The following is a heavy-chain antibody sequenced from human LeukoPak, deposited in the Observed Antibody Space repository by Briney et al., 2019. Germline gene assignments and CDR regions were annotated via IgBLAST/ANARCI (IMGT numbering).Heavy chain of an antibody. Sequence: ASVKVSCKASGYTFTGYYMRWVRQAPGQGLEWMGWINPNSGGTNYAQKFQGRVTMTRDTSISTAYMELSRLRSDDTAVYYCARDLHPQWGVDTAMVTDYWGQGTLVTVSS. J-gene: IGHJ4*02. CDR3: ARDLHPQWGVDTAMVTDY. CDR1: GYTFTGYY. V-gene: IGHV1-2*02. D-gene: IGHD5-18*01. CDR2: INPNSGGT.